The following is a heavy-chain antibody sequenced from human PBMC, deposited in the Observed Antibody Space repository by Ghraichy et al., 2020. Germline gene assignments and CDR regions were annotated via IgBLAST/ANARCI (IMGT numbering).Heavy chain of an antibody. Sequence: SETLSLTCTVSGGSISGYYWSWIRQPPGKGLEWIGYIYTSGSTNYNPSLKSRVTISVDTSKNQFSLKLSSVTAADTAVYYCARGGIGYCSSTSCYEYYYSYYGMDFWGHGTTVTVSS. CDR1: GGSISGYY. J-gene: IGHJ6*02. CDR2: IYTSGST. CDR3: ARGGIGYCSSTSCYEYYYSYYGMDF. D-gene: IGHD2-2*01. V-gene: IGHV4-4*09.